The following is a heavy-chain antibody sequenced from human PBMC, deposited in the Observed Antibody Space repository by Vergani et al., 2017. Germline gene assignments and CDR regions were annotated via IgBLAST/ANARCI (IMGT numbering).Heavy chain of an antibody. D-gene: IGHD3-22*01. J-gene: IGHJ3*02. V-gene: IGHV1-24*01. CDR2: FDPEDGET. CDR1: GYTLTELS. CDR3: ATEPVTYYYDSSGYDYAFDI. Sequence: QVQLVQSGAEVKKPGASVKVSCKVSGYTLTELSMHWVRQAPGKGLEWMGGFDPEDGETIYAQKFQGRVTMTEDTSTDTAYMGLSSLRSEDTAVYYCATEPVTYYYDSSGYDYAFDIWGQGTMVTVSS.